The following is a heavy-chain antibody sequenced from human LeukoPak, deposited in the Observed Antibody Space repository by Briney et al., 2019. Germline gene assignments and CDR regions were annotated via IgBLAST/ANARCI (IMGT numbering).Heavy chain of an antibody. J-gene: IGHJ4*02. CDR1: GGSISNYY. CDR2: VQTSGST. V-gene: IGHV4-4*07. CDR3: ARVMGVLTGYYKYYFDY. D-gene: IGHD3-9*01. Sequence: SETLSLTCTVSGGSISNYYWSWIRQPAGRGLEWIGRVQTSGSTKYNPSLKSRVTMSVDTSKNQFSLQLSSVTAADTAVYYCARVMGVLTGYYKYYFDYWGQGILVTVSS.